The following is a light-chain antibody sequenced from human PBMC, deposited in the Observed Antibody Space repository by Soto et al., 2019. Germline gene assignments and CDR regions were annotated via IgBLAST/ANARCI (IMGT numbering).Light chain of an antibody. V-gene: IGLV1-40*01. CDR2: GNS. Sequence: QSVLTQPSSVSGDPGQTVTISCTGSGSNIGAGYNVHWYQQLPGTAPKLLIHGNSNRPSGVPDRFSASKSGTSASLAITGLQVEDEGNYYCQSYDNRLRAVFGGGTKVTVL. CDR3: QSYDNRLRAV. J-gene: IGLJ1*01. CDR1: GSNIGAGYN.